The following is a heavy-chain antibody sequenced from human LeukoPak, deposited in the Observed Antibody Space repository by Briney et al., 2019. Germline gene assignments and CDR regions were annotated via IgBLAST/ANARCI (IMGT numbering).Heavy chain of an antibody. J-gene: IGHJ1*01. V-gene: IGHV1-69*05. Sequence: GSSVKVSCKASGGTFSSYAISWVRQAPGQGLEWMGGIIPIFGTANYAQKFQGRVTITTDESTSTAYMELSSLRSEDTAVYYCASGTIFGVVMRAEYFQHWGQGTLVTVSS. CDR1: GGTFSSYA. CDR3: ASGTIFGVVMRAEYFQH. CDR2: IIPIFGTA. D-gene: IGHD3-3*01.